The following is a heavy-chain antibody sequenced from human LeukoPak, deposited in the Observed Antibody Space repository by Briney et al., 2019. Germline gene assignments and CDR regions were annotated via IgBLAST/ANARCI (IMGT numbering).Heavy chain of an antibody. V-gene: IGHV3-74*01. CDR3: VREGGYDPFEN. CDR2: IDSDGSSR. CDR1: GVTFSYYW. D-gene: IGHD5-12*01. J-gene: IGHJ4*02. Sequence: GGSLRLSCAASGVTFSYYWMHWVRQAPRKGLVWVSRIDSDGSSRSYAGSVKGRFTISRDNAKNTLYLQMNSLRAEDTAVYYCVREGGYDPFENWGQGTLVTVSS.